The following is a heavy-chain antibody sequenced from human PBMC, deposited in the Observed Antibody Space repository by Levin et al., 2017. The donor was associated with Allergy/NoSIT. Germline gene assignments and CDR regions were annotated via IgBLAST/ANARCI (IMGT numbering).Heavy chain of an antibody. CDR3: AKLSSGLENY. J-gene: IGHJ4*02. V-gene: IGHV3-23*01. Sequence: GGSLRLSCAASGFTFSSYAMSWVRQAPGKGLEWVAVISTSGGSTYYADSVKGRFTISRDNSKNTLYLEMNSLRAEDTAVYDCAKLSSGLENYWGQGTLVTVSS. CDR1: GFTFSSYA. CDR2: ISTSGGST. D-gene: IGHD6-19*01.